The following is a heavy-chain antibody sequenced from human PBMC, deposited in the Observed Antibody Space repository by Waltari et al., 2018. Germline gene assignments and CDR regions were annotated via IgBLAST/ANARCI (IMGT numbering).Heavy chain of an antibody. V-gene: IGHV1-18*01. J-gene: IGHJ6*02. D-gene: IGHD2-21*02. CDR2: ISAYNGNT. CDR3: AREGVVTTRYYYGMDV. CDR1: GYTCTSYG. Sequence: QVQLVQSGAEVKKPGASVKVSCKASGYTCTSYGISWVRQAPGQGLEWMGWISAYNGNTNYAQKLQGRVTMTTETSTSTAYMELRSLRSDDTAVYYCAREGVVTTRYYYGMDVWGQGTTVTVSS.